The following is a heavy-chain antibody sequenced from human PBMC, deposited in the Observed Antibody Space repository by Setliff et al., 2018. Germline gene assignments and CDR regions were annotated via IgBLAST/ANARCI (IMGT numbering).Heavy chain of an antibody. CDR2: ISGSGSNT. Sequence: SLRLSCAASGFTFSNYAMSWVRQAPGKGLEWVSAISGSGSNTFYADSVTGRFTISRDNSLNTLYLQMNSLRAEDTAVYYCAKNPSRVYATRFDYWGQGTLVTVSS. CDR1: GFTFSNYA. D-gene: IGHD2-8*01. V-gene: IGHV3-23*01. J-gene: IGHJ4*02. CDR3: AKNPSRVYATRFDY.